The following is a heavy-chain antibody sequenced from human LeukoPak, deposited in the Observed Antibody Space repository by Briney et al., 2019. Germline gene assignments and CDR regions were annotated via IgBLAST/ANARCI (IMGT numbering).Heavy chain of an antibody. Sequence: QSGGSLRLSCAASGFTFSSHVMSWVRQAPGKGLEWVSGIHGSGGSTYYADSVKGRFTISRDNSKNTLYLQMNSLRAEDTAVYYCASWRTDGSGSYPWDYWGQGTLVTVSS. V-gene: IGHV3-23*01. J-gene: IGHJ4*02. CDR2: IHGSGGST. CDR1: GFTFSSHV. D-gene: IGHD3-10*01. CDR3: ASWRTDGSGSYPWDY.